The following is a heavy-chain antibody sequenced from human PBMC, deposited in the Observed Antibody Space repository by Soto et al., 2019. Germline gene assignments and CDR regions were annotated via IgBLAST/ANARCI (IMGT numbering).Heavy chain of an antibody. CDR1: GVSISSGNYY. V-gene: IGHV4-39*07. Sequence: SETLSLTCTVSGVSISSGNYYWGWVRQSPGKGLEWIGSIYHTGSTYDNPSLNSRVTISVDTSKNQFSLKLSSVTAADTAVYYCARGIYDYIWGSYRPSSYYYYMDVWGKGTTVTVSS. CDR3: ARGIYDYIWGSYRPSSYYYYMDV. CDR2: IYHTGST. J-gene: IGHJ6*03. D-gene: IGHD3-16*02.